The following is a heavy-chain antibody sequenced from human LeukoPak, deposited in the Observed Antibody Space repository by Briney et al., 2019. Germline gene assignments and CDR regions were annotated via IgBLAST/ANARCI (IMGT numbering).Heavy chain of an antibody. J-gene: IGHJ4*02. V-gene: IGHV4-59*01. CDR1: GGSISSFY. CDR2: IHYSGST. CDR3: VRDRGLHY. Sequence: SETLSLTCTVSGGSISSFYWNWIRQSPGKGLEWIGYIHYSGSTNYNPSLKSRVTLSLDAFNNEVSLKLSSVTVADTAVYYCVRDRGLHYWGRGILVAVSS. D-gene: IGHD2-15*01.